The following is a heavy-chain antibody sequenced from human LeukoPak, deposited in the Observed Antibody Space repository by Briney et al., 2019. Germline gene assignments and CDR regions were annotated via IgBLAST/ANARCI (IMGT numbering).Heavy chain of an antibody. V-gene: IGHV3-23*01. Sequence: PGGSLRLSCVASGLTIGNYCMNCVRQAPGKGLEWVSSIGGSGSTTYYADSVRGRFTISRDNSKNSMYLQMSSLRAEDTAIYYCAEVESSYCRIWGQGTLVTVSS. CDR2: IGGSGSTT. D-gene: IGHD3-10*01. CDR1: GLTIGNYC. J-gene: IGHJ4*02. CDR3: AEVESSYCRI.